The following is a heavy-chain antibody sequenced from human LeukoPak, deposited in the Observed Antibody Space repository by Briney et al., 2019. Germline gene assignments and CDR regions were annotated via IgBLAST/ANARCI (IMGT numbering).Heavy chain of an antibody. J-gene: IGHJ4*02. CDR1: GGSISPYH. CDR2: IYYSGTT. CDR3: ARDRASAGGFDY. Sequence: PSETLSLTCSVSGGSISPYHWSWIRQPPGKGLEWLGYIYYSGTTNYTPSLQSRVTISLATSKNQFSLKLSSVTAADTALYYCARDRASAGGFDYWGQGTLVTVSS. D-gene: IGHD2-15*01. V-gene: IGHV4-59*01.